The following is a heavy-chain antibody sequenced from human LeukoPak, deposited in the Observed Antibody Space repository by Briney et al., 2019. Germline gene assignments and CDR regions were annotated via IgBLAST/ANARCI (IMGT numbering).Heavy chain of an antibody. D-gene: IGHD2-2*01. Sequence: GGTLRLSCAASGFTFSSYWMYWVRQAPGKGLVCVSRINTDGSSTRYADSVKGRFTISRDNAKNTLYLQMNSLRAEDTAVYYCVKESELLCGGWFDPWGQGPLVTVSS. CDR1: GFTFSSYW. CDR2: INTDGSST. CDR3: VKESELLCGGWFDP. V-gene: IGHV3-74*01. J-gene: IGHJ5*02.